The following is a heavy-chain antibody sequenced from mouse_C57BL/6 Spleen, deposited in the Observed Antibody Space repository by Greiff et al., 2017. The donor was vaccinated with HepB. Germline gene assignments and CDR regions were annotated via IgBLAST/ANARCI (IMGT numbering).Heavy chain of an antibody. CDR2: ISSGSSTI. J-gene: IGHJ2*01. CDR1: GFTFSDYG. D-gene: IGHD4-1*01. CDR3: ARRTLTGPYYFDY. V-gene: IGHV5-17*01. Sequence: EVKLMESGGGLVKPGGSLKLSCAASGFTFSDYGMHWVRQAPEKGLEWVAYISSGSSTIYYADTVKGRFTISRDNAKNTLFLQMTSLRSEDTAMYYCARRTLTGPYYFDYWGQGTTLTVSS.